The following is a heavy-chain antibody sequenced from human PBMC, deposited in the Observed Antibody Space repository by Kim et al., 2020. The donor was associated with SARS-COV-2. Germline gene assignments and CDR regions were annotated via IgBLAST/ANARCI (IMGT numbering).Heavy chain of an antibody. J-gene: IGHJ2*01. V-gene: IGHV3-11*05. CDR1: GFTFSDYY. CDR2: ISSSSSYT. Sequence: GGSLRLSCAASGFTFSDYYMSWIRQAPGKGLEWVSYISSSSSYTNYADSVKGRFTISRDNAKNSLYLQMNSLRAEDTAVYYCAREDSSGWYWVGWYFDLWGRGTLVTVSS. CDR3: AREDSSGWYWVGWYFDL. D-gene: IGHD6-19*01.